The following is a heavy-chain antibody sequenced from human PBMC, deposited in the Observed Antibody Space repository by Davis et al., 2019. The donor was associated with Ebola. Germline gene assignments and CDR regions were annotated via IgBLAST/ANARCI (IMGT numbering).Heavy chain of an antibody. J-gene: IGHJ4*02. V-gene: IGHV3-15*01. CDR1: GFSFRNAW. D-gene: IGHD1-14*01. Sequence: PGGSLRLSCAASGFSFRNAWMTWVRQAPGKGLESVGLIRSTSSGGTTDYAAPVKGRFTVSRDDSKNILYLQMDSLKVENTAMYYCATDWASGRIWSQGTLVTVSS. CDR2: IRSTSSGGTT. CDR3: ATDWASGRI.